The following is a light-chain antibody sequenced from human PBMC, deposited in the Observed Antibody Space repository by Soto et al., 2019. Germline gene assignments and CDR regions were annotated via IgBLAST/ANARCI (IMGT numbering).Light chain of an antibody. Sequence: EIVMTQSPATLSVSPGERATLSCRASQSVSSNLAWYQQKPGQAPRLLIYGASTGATGIPARFSGSGSGTEFTLTISSLQSEDFAVYYCQQYNTWPPLTFGGGTKVEIK. V-gene: IGKV3-15*01. CDR2: GAS. J-gene: IGKJ4*01. CDR3: QQYNTWPPLT. CDR1: QSVSSN.